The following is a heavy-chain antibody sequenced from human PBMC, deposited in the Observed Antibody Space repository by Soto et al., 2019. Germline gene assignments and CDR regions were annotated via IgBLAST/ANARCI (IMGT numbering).Heavy chain of an antibody. V-gene: IGHV3-9*01. CDR3: AKDISKYSSGRYAAFDI. CDR1: GFTFDDYA. D-gene: IGHD6-19*01. J-gene: IGHJ3*02. CDR2: ISWNSVSI. Sequence: EVQLVESGGGLVQPGRSLRLSCAASGFTFDDYAMHWVRQPPGKGPEWVSGISWNSVSIGYADSVKGRFTISRDNARNSFYLQMNSLRAEDTALYYCAKDISKYSSGRYAAFDIWGQGTMVTVSS.